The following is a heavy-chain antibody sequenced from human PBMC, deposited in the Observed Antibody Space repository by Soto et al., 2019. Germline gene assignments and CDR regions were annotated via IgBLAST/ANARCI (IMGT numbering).Heavy chain of an antibody. J-gene: IGHJ6*02. V-gene: IGHV1-2*04. CDR1: GYTFTGYY. CDR3: ASTGDGYYYGMDV. D-gene: IGHD2-21*02. Sequence: QVQLVQSGAEVKKPGASVKVSCKASGYTFTGYYMHWVRQAPGQGLEWMGWINPNSGGTNNAQKFQGWVTMNRDTSISKAYMELSRLRSDGTAVYYCASTGDGYYYGMDVRGQGTTVTVSS. CDR2: INPNSGGT.